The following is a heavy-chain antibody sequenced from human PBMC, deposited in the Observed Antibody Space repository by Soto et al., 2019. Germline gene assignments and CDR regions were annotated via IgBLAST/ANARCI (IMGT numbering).Heavy chain of an antibody. J-gene: IGHJ4*02. Sequence: EVQLVESGGGLVQPGGSLRLSCEASGFIFSGYWMHWVRQAPGKGLVWVSRINSDGSTTSYADSVKGRFTISRDNAKNTMYLQMNSLRAEDTAVYYCARLLGGSGSFIDYWGQGTLVTVSS. V-gene: IGHV3-74*01. CDR2: INSDGSTT. CDR1: GFIFSGYW. D-gene: IGHD3-10*01. CDR3: ARLLGGSGSFIDY.